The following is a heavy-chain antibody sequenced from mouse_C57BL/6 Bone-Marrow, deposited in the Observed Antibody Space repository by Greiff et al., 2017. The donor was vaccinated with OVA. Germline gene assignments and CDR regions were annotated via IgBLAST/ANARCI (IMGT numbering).Heavy chain of an antibody. V-gene: IGHV5-6*01. CDR3: ARHGDYGSFFDY. CDR1: GFTFSSYG. CDR2: ISSGGSYT. J-gene: IGHJ2*01. Sequence: DVQLVESGGDLVKPGGSLKLSCAASGFTFSSYGMSWVRQTPDKRLEWVATISSGGSYTYYPDSVKGRLPISRDNAKNTLYLQMSSLKSEDTAMYYCARHGDYGSFFDYWGQGTTLTVSS. D-gene: IGHD1-1*01.